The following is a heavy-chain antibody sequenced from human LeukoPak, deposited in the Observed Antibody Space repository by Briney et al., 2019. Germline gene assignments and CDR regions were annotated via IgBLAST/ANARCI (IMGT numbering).Heavy chain of an antibody. Sequence: PGGSLRLSCAASGFTFSSYAMSWVRQARGKGLEWVSAISGYGGTAYYADSVRGRFTISRDNSKNTLFVQMNSLRAEDTAVYYCAKTKGGTTGYYFDYWGQGTLVTVSS. V-gene: IGHV3-23*01. D-gene: IGHD1-7*01. J-gene: IGHJ4*02. CDR2: ISGYGGTA. CDR1: GFTFSSYA. CDR3: AKTKGGTTGYYFDY.